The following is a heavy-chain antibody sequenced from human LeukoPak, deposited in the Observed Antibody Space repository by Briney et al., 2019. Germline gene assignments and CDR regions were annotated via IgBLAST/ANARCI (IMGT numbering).Heavy chain of an antibody. CDR2: IYYSGST. Sequence: SETLSLTCTVSGGSISSGGYYWSWIRQHPGKGLEWIGYIYYSGSTNYNPSLKSRVTISVDKSKNQFSLKLSSVTAADTAVYYCARDSYDILTGYSSMDVWGQGTTVTVSS. J-gene: IGHJ6*02. CDR3: ARDSYDILTGYSSMDV. V-gene: IGHV4-31*03. D-gene: IGHD3-9*01. CDR1: GGSISSGGYY.